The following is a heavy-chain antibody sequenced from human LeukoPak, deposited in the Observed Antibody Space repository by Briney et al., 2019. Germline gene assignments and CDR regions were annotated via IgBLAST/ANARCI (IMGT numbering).Heavy chain of an antibody. Sequence: ASVKVSCKASGYTFTSYYMHWVRQAPGQGLEWMGIINPSGGSTSYAQKFQGRVTMTTDTSTSTAYMELRSLRSDDTAVYYCARGTDYSNYGTYGYYYMDVWGKGTTVTVSS. J-gene: IGHJ6*03. CDR1: GYTFTSYY. D-gene: IGHD4-11*01. CDR3: ARGTDYSNYGTYGYYYMDV. V-gene: IGHV1-46*01. CDR2: INPSGGST.